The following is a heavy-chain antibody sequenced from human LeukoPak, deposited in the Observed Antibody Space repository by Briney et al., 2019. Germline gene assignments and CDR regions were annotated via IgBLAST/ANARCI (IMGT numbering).Heavy chain of an antibody. V-gene: IGHV1-69*05. D-gene: IGHD5-24*01. J-gene: IGHJ6*03. CDR3: ARDRVQVGDGYGTVYYMDV. CDR2: IIPIFGTA. Sequence: GSSVKVSCKASGGTFSSYAISWVRQAPGQGLEWMGRIIPIFGTANYAQKFQGRVTITTDESTSTAYMELSSLRSEDTAVYYCARDRVQVGDGYGTVYYMDVWGKGTTVTVSS. CDR1: GGTFSSYA.